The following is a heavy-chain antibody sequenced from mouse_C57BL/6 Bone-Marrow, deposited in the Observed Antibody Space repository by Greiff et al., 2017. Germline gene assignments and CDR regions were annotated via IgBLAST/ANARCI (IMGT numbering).Heavy chain of an antibody. V-gene: IGHV6-3*01. Sequence: EVHLVESGGGLVQPGGSMKLSCVASGFTFSNYWMNWVRQSPEKGLEWVAQIRLQSGNYATHYAESEKGRFTISSDDSNSSVDLHMNNLRAEDTGIYSCQDWAWFAYWGQGTLVTVSA. CDR2: IRLQSGNYAT. D-gene: IGHD4-1*01. CDR3: QDWAWFAY. J-gene: IGHJ3*01. CDR1: GFTFSNYW.